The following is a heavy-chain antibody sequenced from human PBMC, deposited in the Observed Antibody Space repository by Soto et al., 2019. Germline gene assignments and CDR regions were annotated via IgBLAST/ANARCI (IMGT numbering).Heavy chain of an antibody. CDR3: ATPRGLTTVDYFDY. J-gene: IGHJ4*02. V-gene: IGHV1-69*13. Sequence: ASVKVSCKASGGTFSSYAISWVRQAPGQGLEWMGGIIPIFGTANYAQKFQGRVTITADESTSTAYMELSSLRSEDTAVYYCATPRGLTTVDYFDYWGQGTLVTV. CDR2: IIPIFGTA. D-gene: IGHD4-17*01. CDR1: GGTFSSYA.